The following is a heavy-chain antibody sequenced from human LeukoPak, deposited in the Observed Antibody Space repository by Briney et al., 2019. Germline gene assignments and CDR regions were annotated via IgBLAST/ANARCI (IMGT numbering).Heavy chain of an antibody. CDR2: INPSGGST. D-gene: IGHD3-16*01. J-gene: IGHJ5*02. CDR1: GYTFTNYY. CDR3: ARTFYLYAGNGSNSFDP. Sequence: ASVKVSCKASGYTFTNYYMHWVRQAPGHGLEWMGIINPSGGSTSYAQRFQGRVTMTRDMSTSTVYMELSSLRSEDTAVYYCARTFYLYAGNGSNSFDPWGQGTLVTVSS. V-gene: IGHV1-46*01.